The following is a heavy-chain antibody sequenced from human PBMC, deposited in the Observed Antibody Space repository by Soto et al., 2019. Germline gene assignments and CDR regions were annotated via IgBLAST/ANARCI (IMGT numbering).Heavy chain of an antibody. D-gene: IGHD1-26*01. CDR3: ARLQEREDY. CDR1: GGSFSGYY. CDR2: INHSGST. Sequence: SETLSLTCAVYGGSFSGYYWSWIRQPPGKGLEWIGEINHSGSTNYNPSLKSRVTISVDTSKNQFSLKLSSVTAADTAVYYCARLQEREDYWGQGTLVTVSS. J-gene: IGHJ4*02. V-gene: IGHV4-34*01.